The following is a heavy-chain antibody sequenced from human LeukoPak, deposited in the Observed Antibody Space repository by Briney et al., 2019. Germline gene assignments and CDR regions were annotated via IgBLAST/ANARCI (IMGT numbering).Heavy chain of an antibody. V-gene: IGHV3-74*01. J-gene: IGHJ6*02. D-gene: IGHD3-10*01. Sequence: GGSLRLSCAASGFTFSSYWMHWVRQAPGKGLVWVSRINSDGSSTSYADSVKGRFTISRDNAKNTLYLQMNSLRAEDTAVYYCARSYGSGSYVPMDVWGQGTTVTVSS. CDR3: ARSYGSGSYVPMDV. CDR1: GFTFSSYW. CDR2: INSDGSST.